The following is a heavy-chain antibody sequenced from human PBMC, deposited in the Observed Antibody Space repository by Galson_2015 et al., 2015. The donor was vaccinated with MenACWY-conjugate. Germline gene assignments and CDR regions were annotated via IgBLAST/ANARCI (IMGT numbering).Heavy chain of an antibody. CDR2: ITGSGGST. D-gene: IGHD6-13*01. V-gene: IGHV3-23*01. J-gene: IGHJ4*02. CDR3: AKAAYTSSWYQDAFDY. CDR1: GFTFSNYV. Sequence: SLRLSCAASGFTFSNYVMNWVRQAPEKGLEWVSTITGSGGSTYYADSLKGRFTISRDNSKNTLYLQMNSLRAEDTAVYYCAKAAYTSSWYQDAFDYWGQASLVTVSS.